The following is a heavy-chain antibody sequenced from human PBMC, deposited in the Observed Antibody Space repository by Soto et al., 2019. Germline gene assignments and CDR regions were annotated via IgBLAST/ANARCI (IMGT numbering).Heavy chain of an antibody. D-gene: IGHD3-22*01. CDR2: IIPMFGTA. CDR3: ARVGPAHYYDSSGYYSPLDY. CDR1: GDTLSSYA. V-gene: IGHV1-69*01. Sequence: QVQLVQSGAEVTKPGSSVKVSCKASGDTLSSYAINWVRQAPGQGLEWMGGIIPMFGTANYAQKFKGRVTITAGESTSTVYMELSSLRSEDTAVYYCARVGPAHYYDSSGYYSPLDYWGQGTLVTVSS. J-gene: IGHJ4*02.